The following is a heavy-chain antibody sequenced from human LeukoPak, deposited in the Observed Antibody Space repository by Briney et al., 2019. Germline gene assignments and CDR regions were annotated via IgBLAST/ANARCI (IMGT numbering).Heavy chain of an antibody. J-gene: IGHJ4*02. CDR1: GYTLTELS. CDR2: FDPEDGET. Sequence: ASVKVSCKVSGYTLTELSMHWVRQAPGKGLEWMGGFDPEDGETIYAQKFQGRVTMTEDTSTDTAYMEPSSLRSEDTAVYYCATQVDCSGGSCYYYFDYWGQGTLVTVSS. D-gene: IGHD2-15*01. V-gene: IGHV1-24*01. CDR3: ATQVDCSGGSCYYYFDY.